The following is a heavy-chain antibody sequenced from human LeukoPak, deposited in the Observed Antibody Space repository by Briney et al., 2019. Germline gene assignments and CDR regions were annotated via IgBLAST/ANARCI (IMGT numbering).Heavy chain of an antibody. V-gene: IGHV4-4*07. CDR3: ARGDVLRNFDWFGSLDP. J-gene: IGHJ5*02. CDR2: IYTSGST. D-gene: IGHD3-9*01. Sequence: SETLSLTCTVSGGSISSYYWSWIRQPAGKGLEWIGRIYTSGSTNYNPSLKSRVTMSVDTSKNQFSLKLSSVTAADTAVYYCARGDVLRNFDWFGSLDPWGQGTLVTVSS. CDR1: GGSISSYY.